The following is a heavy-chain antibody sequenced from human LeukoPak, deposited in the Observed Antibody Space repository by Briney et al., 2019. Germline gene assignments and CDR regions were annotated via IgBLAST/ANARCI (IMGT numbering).Heavy chain of an antibody. CDR1: GFTFSSYA. V-gene: IGHV3-30-3*01. Sequence: GGSLRLSCAAPGFTFSSYAMHWVRQAPGKGLEWVAVISYDGSNKYYADSVKGRFTISRDNSKNTLYLQMNSLRAEDTAVYYCARGLPYYDFWSGYLDYWGQGTLVTVSS. J-gene: IGHJ4*02. CDR3: ARGLPYYDFWSGYLDY. CDR2: ISYDGSNK. D-gene: IGHD3-3*01.